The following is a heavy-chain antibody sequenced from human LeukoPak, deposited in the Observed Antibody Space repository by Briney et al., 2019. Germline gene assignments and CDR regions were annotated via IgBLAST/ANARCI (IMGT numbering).Heavy chain of an antibody. CDR3: AGGGYCSSTSCYVHFDY. J-gene: IGHJ4*02. CDR2: ISANGGGT. Sequence: GGSLRLSCAASGFTFSNDAMSWVRQAPGKGLEWVSTISANGGGTYYADSVKGRFTISRDNSNNTLYLQMSSLRAGDAAVYYCAGGGYCSSTSCYVHFDYWGQGTPVTVSS. D-gene: IGHD2-2*01. V-gene: IGHV3-23*01. CDR1: GFTFSNDA.